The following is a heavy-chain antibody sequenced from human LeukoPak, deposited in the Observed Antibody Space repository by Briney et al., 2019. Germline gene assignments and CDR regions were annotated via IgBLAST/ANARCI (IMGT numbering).Heavy chain of an antibody. CDR1: GGSFSGYY. Sequence: PSETLSLTCAVYGGSFSGYYWSWIRQPPGKGLEWIGEINHSGSTNYNPSLKSRVTISVDTSKNQFSLKLSSVTAADTAVYFCARVGYSYVINDWSRTGLGAYPTKYYYHMDVWGKGTTVAVSS. CDR3: ARVGYSYVINDWSRTGLGAYPTKYYYHMDV. V-gene: IGHV4-34*01. CDR2: INHSGST. J-gene: IGHJ6*03. D-gene: IGHD5-18*01.